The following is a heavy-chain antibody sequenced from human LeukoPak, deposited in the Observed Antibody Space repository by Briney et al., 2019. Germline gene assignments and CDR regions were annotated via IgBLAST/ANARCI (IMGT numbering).Heavy chain of an antibody. V-gene: IGHV3-30*18. J-gene: IGHJ4*02. CDR3: AKGSSIVATILGY. D-gene: IGHD5-12*01. CDR1: GFTFSSYG. CDR2: ISYDGSNK. Sequence: GGSLRLSCAASGFTFSSYGMHWVRQAPGKGLEWGAVISYDGSNKYYVDSVKGRFTISRDNSKNTLYLQMNSLRAEDTAVYYCAKGSSIVATILGYWGQGTLVTVSS.